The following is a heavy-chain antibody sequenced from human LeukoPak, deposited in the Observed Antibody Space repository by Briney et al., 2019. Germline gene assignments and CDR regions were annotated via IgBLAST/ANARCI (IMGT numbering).Heavy chain of an antibody. CDR1: GFTFSSYA. V-gene: IGHV3-30-3*01. J-gene: IGHJ4*02. CDR3: ARDSDYYGSGSYARD. Sequence: HSGGSLRLSCAASGFTFSSYAMHWVRQAPGKGLEWVAVISYDGSNKYYADSVKGRFTISRDNSKNTLYLQMNSLRAEDTAVYYCARDSDYYGSGSYARDWGQGTLVTVSS. CDR2: ISYDGSNK. D-gene: IGHD3-10*01.